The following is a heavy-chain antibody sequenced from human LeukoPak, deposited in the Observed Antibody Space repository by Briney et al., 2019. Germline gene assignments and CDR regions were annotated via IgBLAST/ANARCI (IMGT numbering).Heavy chain of an antibody. CDR2: ISGSGGST. D-gene: IGHD6-19*01. CDR1: GFTFSSYA. V-gene: IGHV3-23*01. J-gene: IGHJ4*02. Sequence: GGSLRLSCAASGFTFSSYAMSWVRQAPGKGLEWVSAISGSGGSTYYAGSVKGRFTISRDNSKNTLYLQMNSLRAEDTAVYYCAKGGSGWYFLYFDYWGQGTLVTVSS. CDR3: AKGGSGWYFLYFDY.